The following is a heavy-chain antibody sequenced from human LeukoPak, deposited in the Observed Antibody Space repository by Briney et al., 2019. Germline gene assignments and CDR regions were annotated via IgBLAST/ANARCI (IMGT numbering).Heavy chain of an antibody. D-gene: IGHD3-22*01. Sequence: PGGSLRLSCAASGFTFSDYYMSWIRQAPGKGLEWVSYISSSGSTIYYADSVKGRFTISRDNAKNSLYLQMNSLRAEDTAVYYCARGSPRGWEYDGSGGALIDYWGQGTLVTVSS. CDR1: GFTFSDYY. V-gene: IGHV3-11*01. J-gene: IGHJ4*02. CDR2: ISSSGSTI. CDR3: ARGSPRGWEYDGSGGALIDY.